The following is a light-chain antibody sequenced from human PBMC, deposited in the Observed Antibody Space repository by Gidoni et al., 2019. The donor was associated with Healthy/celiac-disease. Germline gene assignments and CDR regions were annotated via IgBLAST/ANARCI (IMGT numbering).Light chain of an antibody. Sequence: EIVLTQSPGTLSFSPGERTTLSCRASQSVSSSYLAWYQQKPGQAPRLLIYGSSSGSGTDFTLTISRLEPEDFAVYYCQQYGSSPTLTFGGGTKVEIK. CDR1: QSVSSSY. CDR2: GSS. J-gene: IGKJ4*01. V-gene: IGKV3-20*01. CDR3: QQYGSSPTLT.